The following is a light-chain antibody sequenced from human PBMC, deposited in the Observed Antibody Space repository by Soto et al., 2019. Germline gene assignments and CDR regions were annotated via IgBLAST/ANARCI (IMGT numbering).Light chain of an antibody. CDR2: EVR. CDR1: SSDVGSYNY. J-gene: IGLJ2*01. V-gene: IGLV2-14*01. Sequence: QSVLTQPASVSGSPGQSITISCTGTSSDVGSYNYVSWYQQHPGKAPKLMIYEVRNRLSGVSDRFSGSKSGKTASLTIFGLQAEDEADYYCSSYTTSTTQVFGGGTKLTVL. CDR3: SSYTTSTTQV.